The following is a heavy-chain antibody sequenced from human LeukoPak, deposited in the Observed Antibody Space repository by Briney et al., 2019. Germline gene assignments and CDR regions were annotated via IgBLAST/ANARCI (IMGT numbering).Heavy chain of an antibody. V-gene: IGHV3-7*03. CDR3: ARDPNIGFDY. J-gene: IGHJ4*02. CDR1: GFTFSGYW. CDR2: IKQDGSEK. Sequence: GGSLRLSCAASGFTFSGYWMSWVRQAPGKGLEWVANIKQDGSEKYYVDSVKGRFTISRDNAKNSLYLQMNSLRAEDTAVYYCARDPNIGFDYWGQGTLVTVSS. D-gene: IGHD5-12*01.